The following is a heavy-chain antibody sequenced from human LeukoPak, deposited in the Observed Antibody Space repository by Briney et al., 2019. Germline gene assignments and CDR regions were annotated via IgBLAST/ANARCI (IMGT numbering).Heavy chain of an antibody. V-gene: IGHV7-4-1*02. CDR2: INTNTGNP. CDR3: ARDLTWGEHNYYYYMDV. D-gene: IGHD3-16*01. J-gene: IGHJ6*03. Sequence: ASVKVSCKASGYTFTSYAMHWVRQAPGQGLEWMGWINTNTGNPTYAQGFTGRFVFSLDTSVSTAYLQISSLRAEDTAVYYCARDLTWGEHNYYYYMDVWGKGTTVTVSS. CDR1: GYTFTSYA.